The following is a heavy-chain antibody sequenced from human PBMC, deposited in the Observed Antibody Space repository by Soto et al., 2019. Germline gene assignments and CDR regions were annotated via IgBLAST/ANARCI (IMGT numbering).Heavy chain of an antibody. CDR1: GGSISSYY. Sequence: SETLSLTCTVSGGSISSYYWSWIRQPPGKGLEWIGYIYYSGSTNYNPSLKSRVTISVDTSKNQFSLKLSSVTAADTAVYYCARERLVAATNYFDYGGQETLVTVS. CDR2: IYYSGST. CDR3: ARERLVAATNYFDY. J-gene: IGHJ4*02. V-gene: IGHV4-59*01. D-gene: IGHD2-15*01.